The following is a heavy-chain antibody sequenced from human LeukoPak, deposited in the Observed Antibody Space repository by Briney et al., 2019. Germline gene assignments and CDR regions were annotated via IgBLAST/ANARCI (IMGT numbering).Heavy chain of an antibody. CDR2: ISTYNGNT. CDR1: GYTFTSYY. J-gene: IGHJ4*02. V-gene: IGHV1-18*04. CDR3: ARDSRCSGGSCYSKPYHFDY. Sequence: GASVKVSCKASGYTFTSYYMHWVRQAPGQGLEWMGWISTYNGNTNYAQKLQGRVTMTTDTSTSTAYMELRSLRSDDTAVYYCARDSRCSGGSCYSKPYHFDYWGQGTLVTVSS. D-gene: IGHD2-15*01.